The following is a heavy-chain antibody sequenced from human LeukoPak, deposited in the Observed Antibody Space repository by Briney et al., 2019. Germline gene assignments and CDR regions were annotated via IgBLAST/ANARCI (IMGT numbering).Heavy chain of an antibody. CDR2: INHSGNT. CDR3: ARGYDILTGISNWFDP. Sequence: SETLSLTCAVYGGSFSGYCWSWIRQSPGKGLEWIGEINHSGNTNYNPFLKSRLTMSVDTSKNQFSLKLSSVTAADTAVYYCARGYDILTGISNWFDPWGQGTLVTVSS. J-gene: IGHJ5*02. D-gene: IGHD3-9*01. CDR1: GGSFSGYC. V-gene: IGHV4-34*01.